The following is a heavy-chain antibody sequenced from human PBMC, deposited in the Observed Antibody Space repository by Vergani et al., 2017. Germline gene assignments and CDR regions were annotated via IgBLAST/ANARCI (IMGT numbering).Heavy chain of an antibody. V-gene: IGHV3-23*01. CDR1: GFTFSSHA. CDR2: IKKTGDGT. J-gene: IGHJ4*02. CDR3: GRGSDNYN. Sequence: EVQLLQSEGAVVQPGGSLRLSCVASGFTFSSHAMSWVRQGHGQGLEWVSSIKKTGDGTHYANSVKGRFTISRDNSKNTLYLQMNSLRVEDTAVYYCGRGSDNYNWGQGTLVTVSS. D-gene: IGHD5-24*01.